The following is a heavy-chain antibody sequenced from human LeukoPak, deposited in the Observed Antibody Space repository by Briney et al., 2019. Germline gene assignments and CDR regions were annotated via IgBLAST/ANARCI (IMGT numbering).Heavy chain of an antibody. J-gene: IGHJ5*02. D-gene: IGHD2-15*01. CDR3: VRDYFCSGGTCDDCFDP. V-gene: IGHV1-18*01. CDR1: GYTFTNYG. CDR2: IGTYNHDT. Sequence: ASVKVSCKASGYTFTNYGISWVRQAPGQGLEWMAWIGTYNHDTNYAQKFRGRVTLTTDTSTSTAYMELRSLGSDDTAVYYCVRDYFCSGGTCDDCFDPWGQGTLVTASS.